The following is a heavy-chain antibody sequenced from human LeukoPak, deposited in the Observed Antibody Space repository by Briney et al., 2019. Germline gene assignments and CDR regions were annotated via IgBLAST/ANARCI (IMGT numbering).Heavy chain of an antibody. CDR2: ISHSGSP. CDR3: ARALVGATSYYYYYMDV. CDR1: GGSFSGYY. D-gene: IGHD1-26*01. Sequence: SETLSLTYAVYGGSFSGYYWGWIRQPPGKGLEWIGSISHSGSPYYNPSLKSRVTISVDTSKNHFSLKLRYVTAADTAVYYCARALVGATSYYYYYMDVWGKGTTVTVSS. J-gene: IGHJ6*03. V-gene: IGHV4-38-2*01.